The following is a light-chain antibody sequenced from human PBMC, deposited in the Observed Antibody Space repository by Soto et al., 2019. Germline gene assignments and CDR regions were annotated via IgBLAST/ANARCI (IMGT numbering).Light chain of an antibody. CDR1: ESVFGY. Sequence: EVVLTQSPATLSLSPGERATLSCIASESVFGYLAWYQHKPGQAPRLLIYDASNRATGVPARFSGSGSGTDFTLTISSLEPEDFAVYYCQQRYRWPPITFGQGTRLEIK. V-gene: IGKV3-11*01. J-gene: IGKJ5*01. CDR2: DAS. CDR3: QQRYRWPPIT.